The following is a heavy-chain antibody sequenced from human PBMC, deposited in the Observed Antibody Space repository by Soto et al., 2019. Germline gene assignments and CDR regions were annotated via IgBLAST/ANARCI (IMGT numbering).Heavy chain of an antibody. D-gene: IGHD3-10*01. Sequence: ASVKVSCKASGYTFTSYAMHWVRQAPGQRLEWMGWINAGNGNTKYSQKFQGRVTITRDTSASTAYMELSSLRSEDTAVYYCARDLVLLWFGELPSPLLYWGQGTLVTVSS. V-gene: IGHV1-3*01. CDR2: INAGNGNT. CDR3: ARDLVLLWFGELPSPLLY. CDR1: GYTFTSYA. J-gene: IGHJ4*02.